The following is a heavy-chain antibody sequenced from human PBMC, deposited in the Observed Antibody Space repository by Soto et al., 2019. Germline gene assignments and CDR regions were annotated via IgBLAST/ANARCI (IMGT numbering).Heavy chain of an antibody. V-gene: IGHV3-30*02. CDR2: IWYYGSNK. CDR1: GFILSDYG. D-gene: IGHD3-3*01. Sequence: GGSLRLSCAASGFILSDYGMHWVRQAPGKGLEGLGSIWYYGSNKYYGDLVKGRFSVSREHSKNTLYLQMNRMRGEDTAVYYCAKATGFWSAYPLDCWGKGTLVTVSS. CDR3: AKATGFWSAYPLDC. J-gene: IGHJ4*02.